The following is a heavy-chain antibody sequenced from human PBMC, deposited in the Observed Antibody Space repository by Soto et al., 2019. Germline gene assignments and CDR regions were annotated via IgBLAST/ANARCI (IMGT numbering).Heavy chain of an antibody. CDR1: GGSVISGFSY. J-gene: IGHJ5*02. CDR2: IYYTGST. Sequence: SETLSLTCTVSGGSVISGFSYFICIRQPPWKGLEWIGYIYYTGSTNYNPALRGRVTMSVDASRNQFSLKLSSVTAADTAVYYCARAPQVTISTRGWFDPWGQGTLVTVSS. V-gene: IGHV4-61*01. D-gene: IGHD3-9*01. CDR3: ARAPQVTISTRGWFDP.